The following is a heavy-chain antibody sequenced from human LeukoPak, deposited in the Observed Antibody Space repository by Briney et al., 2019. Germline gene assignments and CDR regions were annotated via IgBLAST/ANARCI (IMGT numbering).Heavy chain of an antibody. D-gene: IGHD3-10*01. CDR1: GGSLSSYY. CDR2: IYYSGST. CDR3: ARGAGSFDY. V-gene: IGHV4-59*01. Sequence: PSETLSLTCTVSGGSLSSYYWSWIRQPPGKGLEWIGYIYYSGSTNYNPSLKSRVTISVDTSKNQFSLKLSSVTAADTAVYYCARGAGSFDYWGQGTLVTVSS. J-gene: IGHJ4*02.